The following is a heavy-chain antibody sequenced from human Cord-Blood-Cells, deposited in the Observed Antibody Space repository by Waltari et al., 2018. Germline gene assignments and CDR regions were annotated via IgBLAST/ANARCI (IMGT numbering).Heavy chain of an antibody. Sequence: QVQLVQSGAEVKKPGSSVKVSCKASGCTFSSYAISWVRQAPGPGLEWMGGIIPIFGTANYAQKFQGRVTITADESTSTAYMELSSLRSEDTAVYYCASGTTYYYDSSGYNWFDPWGQGTLVTVSS. D-gene: IGHD3-22*01. CDR1: GCTFSSYA. CDR3: ASGTTYYYDSSGYNWFDP. CDR2: IIPIFGTA. J-gene: IGHJ5*02. V-gene: IGHV1-69*01.